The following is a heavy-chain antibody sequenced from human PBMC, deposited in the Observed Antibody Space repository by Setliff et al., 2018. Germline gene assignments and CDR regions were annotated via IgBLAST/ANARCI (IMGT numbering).Heavy chain of an antibody. CDR1: GYTFTSYG. Sequence: SVKVSCQASGYTFTSYGISWVRQAPGQGLEWMGWISAYNGNTNYAQKLQGRVTMTTDTSTSTAYMELRSLRSDDTAVYYCARGGRYDFWSGYTRGAFDIWGQGTMVTVSS. J-gene: IGHJ3*02. CDR2: ISAYNGNT. V-gene: IGHV1-18*01. CDR3: ARGGRYDFWSGYTRGAFDI. D-gene: IGHD3-3*01.